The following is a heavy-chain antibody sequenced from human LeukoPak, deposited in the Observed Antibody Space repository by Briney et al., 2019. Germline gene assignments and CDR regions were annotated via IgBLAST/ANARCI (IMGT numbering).Heavy chain of an antibody. Sequence: SETLSLTCTVSGGSISSYYWSWIRQPPGKGLEWIGYIYYSGSTNYNPSLKSRVTISVDTSKNQFSLKLSSVTAADTAVYYCARTEIAVAGTEYFDYWGQGTPVTVSS. V-gene: IGHV4-59*01. CDR1: GGSISSYY. D-gene: IGHD6-19*01. CDR2: IYYSGST. CDR3: ARTEIAVAGTEYFDY. J-gene: IGHJ4*02.